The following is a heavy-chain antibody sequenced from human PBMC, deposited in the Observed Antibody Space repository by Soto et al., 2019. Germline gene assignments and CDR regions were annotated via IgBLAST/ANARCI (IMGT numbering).Heavy chain of an antibody. CDR3: ARGQSYDYVWGSYRYHYYYYGMDV. D-gene: IGHD3-16*02. V-gene: IGHV5-51*01. Sequence: PGESLKISCKGSGYSFTSYWIGWVRQMSGKGLEWMGIIYPGDSDTRYSPSFQGQVTISADKSISTAYLQWSSLKASDTAMYYCARGQSYDYVWGSYRYHYYYYGMDVWGQGTTVTVSS. CDR2: IYPGDSDT. J-gene: IGHJ6*02. CDR1: GYSFTSYW.